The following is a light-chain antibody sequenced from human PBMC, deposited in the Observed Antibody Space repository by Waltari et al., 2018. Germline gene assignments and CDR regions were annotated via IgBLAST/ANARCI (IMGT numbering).Light chain of an antibody. Sequence: DVQMTQSPSSLSASIGDRVTITCRASRSVIGYLNWYQQTPGKAPKFLIYATSTLQSGVPSRFSGSGSGTDYTLTISSLQHEDFATYYCQQSHSSPLTFGGGTNVEIK. CDR1: RSVIGY. J-gene: IGKJ4*01. V-gene: IGKV1-39*01. CDR3: QQSHSSPLT. CDR2: ATS.